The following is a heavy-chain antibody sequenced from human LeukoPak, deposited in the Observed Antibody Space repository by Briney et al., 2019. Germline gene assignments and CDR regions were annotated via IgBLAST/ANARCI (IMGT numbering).Heavy chain of an antibody. CDR2: INPSGGST. Sequence: ASVKVSCKASGYTFTSYYMHWVRQAPGQGLEWMGIINPSGGSTSYAQKFQGRVTMTRDTSTSTVYMELSGLRSEDTAVYYCARGYCSSTSCYTADDAFDIWGQGTMVTVSS. V-gene: IGHV1-46*01. D-gene: IGHD2-2*02. J-gene: IGHJ3*02. CDR3: ARGYCSSTSCYTADDAFDI. CDR1: GYTFTSYY.